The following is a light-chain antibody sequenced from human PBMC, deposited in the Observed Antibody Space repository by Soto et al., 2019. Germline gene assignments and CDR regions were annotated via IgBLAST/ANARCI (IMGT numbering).Light chain of an antibody. V-gene: IGLV2-14*01. Sequence: SVLTQSASVSGSPGQSITISCTGPSSDVGNYNYVSWYQQHPGEVPKLIIFNVNNRPSGVSNRFSGSKSGNTASLTISGLQAEDEADYYCSSFTSSTTYVFGTGTKVTVL. J-gene: IGLJ1*01. CDR1: SSDVGNYNY. CDR3: SSFTSSTTYV. CDR2: NVN.